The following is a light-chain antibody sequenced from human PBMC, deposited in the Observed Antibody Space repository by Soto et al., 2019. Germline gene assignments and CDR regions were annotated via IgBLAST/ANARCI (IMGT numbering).Light chain of an antibody. Sequence: QSALTHPASVSGSPGQSITISCTGTSSDVGAYNYVSWYQQHPGKAPKLMIFEVSDRPSGVSNRFSGSKSGNTASLTISGLQAEDEADYYCPSYTSSNTLVFGGGTKLTVL. J-gene: IGLJ2*01. CDR2: EVS. CDR1: SSDVGAYNY. CDR3: PSYTSSNTLV. V-gene: IGLV2-14*01.